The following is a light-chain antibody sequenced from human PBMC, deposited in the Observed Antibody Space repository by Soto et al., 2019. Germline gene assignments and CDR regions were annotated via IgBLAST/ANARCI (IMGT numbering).Light chain of an antibody. CDR1: EDVRTS. CDR3: QHYNNLPPFT. V-gene: IGKV1-33*01. J-gene: IGKJ3*01. Sequence: DIQMTQSPSSLSASVGARVSITCQASEDVRTSLSWFQHKPGRAPKLLIYGASYMETGVPSSFSGSGSGTDVTLTISSMQPEDIATYYCQHYNNLPPFTFGPGTIVDVK. CDR2: GAS.